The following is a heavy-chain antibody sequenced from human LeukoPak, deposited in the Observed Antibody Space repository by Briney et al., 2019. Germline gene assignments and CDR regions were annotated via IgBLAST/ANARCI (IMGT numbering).Heavy chain of an antibody. J-gene: IGHJ5*02. D-gene: IGHD2/OR15-2a*01. V-gene: IGHV4-59*08. Sequence: SETLSLTCTVSGGSISSYYWSWIRQPPGKGLEWIGYIYYSGSTNYNPSLKSRVTISVDTSKNQFSLKLSSVTAADTAVYYCARQNPRLYNWFDPWGQGTLVTASS. CDR1: GGSISSYY. CDR2: IYYSGST. CDR3: ARQNPRLYNWFDP.